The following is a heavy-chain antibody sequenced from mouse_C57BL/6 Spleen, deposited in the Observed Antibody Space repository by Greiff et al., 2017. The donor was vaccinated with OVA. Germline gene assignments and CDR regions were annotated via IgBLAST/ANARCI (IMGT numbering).Heavy chain of an antibody. D-gene: IGHD4-1*01. CDR1: GYTFTSYW. Sequence: QVQLQQPGAELVRPGTSVKLSCKASGYTFTSYWMHWVKQRPGQGLEWIGVIDPSDSYTNYNQKFKGKATLTVDTSSSTAYMQLSSLTSYDSSVYYCARRGLGHYYAMDDWGQGTSVTVSS. CDR2: IDPSDSYT. CDR3: ARRGLGHYYAMDD. V-gene: IGHV1-59*01. J-gene: IGHJ4*01.